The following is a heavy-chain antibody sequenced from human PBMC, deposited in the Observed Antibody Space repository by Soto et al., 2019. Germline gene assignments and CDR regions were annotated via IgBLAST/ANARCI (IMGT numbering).Heavy chain of an antibody. CDR2: IIPIFGTA. CDR3: AREARIDSSGYYFDDAFDI. J-gene: IGHJ3*02. CDR1: GGTFRSSA. D-gene: IGHD3-22*01. Sequence: QVQLVQSGAEVKKPGSSVKVSCKASGGTFRSSAISWVRQAPGQGHEWMGGIIPIFGTANYAQKFQCRVTITADESSSTAYMELSSLRSEDTAVYYCAREARIDSSGYYFDDAFDIWGQGTMVTVSS. V-gene: IGHV1-69*01.